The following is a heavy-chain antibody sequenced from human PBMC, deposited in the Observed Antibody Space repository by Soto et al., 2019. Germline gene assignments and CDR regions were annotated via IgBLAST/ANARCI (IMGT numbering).Heavy chain of an antibody. J-gene: IGHJ3*02. V-gene: IGHV1-46*01. CDR3: ARDGYCSSTSCQKDAFDI. CDR1: GYSFTDYY. D-gene: IGHD2-2*03. CDR2: INPSDGST. Sequence: GASVKVSCKASGYSFTDYYMHWVRQAPGQGPEWMGIINPSDGSTSYVQKLQGRVTMTRDTSTSTVYMELSSLRSEDTAVYYCARDGYCSSTSCQKDAFDIWGQGTMVT.